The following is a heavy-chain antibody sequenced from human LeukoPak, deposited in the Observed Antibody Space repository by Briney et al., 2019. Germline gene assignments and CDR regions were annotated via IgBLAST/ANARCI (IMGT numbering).Heavy chain of an antibody. J-gene: IGHJ6*03. CDR2: ISWNSGSI. V-gene: IGHV3-9*01. CDR3: AKDGAAVAGKYYYYYYYMDV. D-gene: IGHD6-19*01. Sequence: GRSLRLSCAASGFTFDEYAMHWVRPAPGKGLEWVSGISWNSGSIGYADSVKGRFTISRDNAKNSLYLQKNSLRAEDTAVYYCAKDGAAVAGKYYYYYYYMDVWGKGTTVTVSS. CDR1: GFTFDEYA.